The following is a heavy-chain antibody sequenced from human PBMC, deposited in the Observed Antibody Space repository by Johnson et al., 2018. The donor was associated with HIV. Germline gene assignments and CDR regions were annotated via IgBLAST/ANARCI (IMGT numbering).Heavy chain of an antibody. Sequence: QVQLVESGGGVVQPGRSLRLSCAASGFTFSSYGMHWVRQAPRTGLEWVAVIWYYGSTKYYADSVKGRFTLSIYNDKHSLYLQMNSLSAEDTALYYCAKGIPKGYDSSGYQDAFDIRGLGTMVTVSS. V-gene: IGHV3-33*03. CDR1: GFTFSSYG. D-gene: IGHD3-22*01. J-gene: IGHJ3*02. CDR3: AKGIPKGYDSSGYQDAFDI. CDR2: IWYYGSTK.